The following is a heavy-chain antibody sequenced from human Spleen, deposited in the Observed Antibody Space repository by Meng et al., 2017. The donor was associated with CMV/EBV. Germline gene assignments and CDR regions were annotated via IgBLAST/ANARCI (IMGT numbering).Heavy chain of an antibody. CDR2: IYYSGST. CDR3: ASLSAAASLY. Sequence: LTCPVSGGSVSSPTYYWSWIRQPPGKGLEWIAYIYYSGSTSYNPSLKSRVTISVDASKNQFSLRLTSVTAADSAVYYCASLSAAASLYWGQGTLVTVSS. V-gene: IGHV4-61*01. CDR1: GGSVSSPTYY. D-gene: IGHD6-13*01. J-gene: IGHJ4*02.